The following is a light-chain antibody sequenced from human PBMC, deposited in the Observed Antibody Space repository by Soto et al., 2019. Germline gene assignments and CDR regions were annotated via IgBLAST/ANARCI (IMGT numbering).Light chain of an antibody. CDR2: DAS. V-gene: IGKV3-11*01. Sequence: EIVLTQSPATLSLSPGERATLSCRATRSVRSYLAWYQQKPGQAPRLLIYDASNRATGVPARFSGSGSGTDFTLTISSLEPEDFAVYYCQHRSNWPPVNFGPGTRLEI. CDR3: QHRSNWPPVN. J-gene: IGKJ5*01. CDR1: RSVRSY.